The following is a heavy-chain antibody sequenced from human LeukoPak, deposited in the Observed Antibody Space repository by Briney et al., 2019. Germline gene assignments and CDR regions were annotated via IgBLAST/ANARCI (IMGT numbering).Heavy chain of an antibody. J-gene: IGHJ5*02. V-gene: IGHV1-2*02. CDR1: GYTFTGYY. CDR2: INPNSGGT. Sequence: GASVKVSCKASGYTFTGYYTHWVRQAPGQGLEWMGWINPNSGGTNYAQKFQGRVTMTRDTSISTAYMELSRLRSDDTAVYYCARDKSFSRNWFDPWGQGTLVTVSS. CDR3: ARDKSFSRNWFDP.